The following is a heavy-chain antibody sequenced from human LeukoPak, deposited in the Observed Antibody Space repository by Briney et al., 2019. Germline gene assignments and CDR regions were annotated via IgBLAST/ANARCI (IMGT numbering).Heavy chain of an antibody. Sequence: GGSLRLSCAASGFTFSSYGMHWVRQAPGKGLEWVAFIRYDGSNKYYADSVKGRFTISRDNSKNTLYLQMNSLRAEDTAVYYCAKGLNYDFWSGSGAFDIWGQGTMVTASS. CDR3: AKGLNYDFWSGSGAFDI. D-gene: IGHD3-3*01. J-gene: IGHJ3*02. V-gene: IGHV3-30*02. CDR2: IRYDGSNK. CDR1: GFTFSSYG.